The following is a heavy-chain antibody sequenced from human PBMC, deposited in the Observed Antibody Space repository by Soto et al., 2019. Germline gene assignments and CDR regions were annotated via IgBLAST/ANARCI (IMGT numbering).Heavy chain of an antibody. Sequence: SAKVTSKAPGYTYTSKSMQWVQQAPGQGLEWMGIINPSGGSTSYAQKFQGRVTMTRDTSTSTVYMELSSLRSEDTAVYYCATLWFGELLYDTYGMDVWGQGTTVTVFS. CDR3: ATLWFGELLYDTYGMDV. V-gene: IGHV1-46*01. J-gene: IGHJ6*02. CDR2: INPSGGST. D-gene: IGHD3-10*01. CDR1: GYTYTSKS.